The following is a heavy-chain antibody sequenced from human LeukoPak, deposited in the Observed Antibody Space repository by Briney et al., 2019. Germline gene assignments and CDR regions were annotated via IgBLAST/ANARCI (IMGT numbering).Heavy chain of an antibody. D-gene: IGHD6-13*01. CDR2: ISSSSSYI. J-gene: IGHJ5*02. V-gene: IGHV3-21*01. CDR1: GFIFSNYG. CDR3: ARKTRAAAGKGFDP. Sequence: GGSLRLSCSASGFIFSNYGMHWVRQAPGEGPEWVSSISSSSSYIYYADSVKGRFTIPRDNAKKTLYLQMNSLRAEDTAVYYCARKTRAAAGKGFDPWGQGNLVTVSS.